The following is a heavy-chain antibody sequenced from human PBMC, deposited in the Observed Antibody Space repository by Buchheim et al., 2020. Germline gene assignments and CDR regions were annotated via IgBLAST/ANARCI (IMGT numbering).Heavy chain of an antibody. Sequence: QVQLQESGPGLVKPSETLSLTCSVSGGSIRSNYWSWIRQPPGKGLEWIGYIYYSGSTNYNLSLKSRVTISVDTSKNQFSLQLRSVTAADTAVYYCARIVSAPLTLSGGFDHWGQG. D-gene: IGHD1-1*01. CDR1: GGSIRSNY. J-gene: IGHJ4*02. V-gene: IGHV4-59*08. CDR3: ARIVSAPLTLSGGFDH. CDR2: IYYSGST.